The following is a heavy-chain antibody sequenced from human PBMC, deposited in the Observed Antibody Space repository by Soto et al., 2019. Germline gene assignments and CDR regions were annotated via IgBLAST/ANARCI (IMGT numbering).Heavy chain of an antibody. Sequence: GGSLRLSCAASGFTFSSYGMHWVRQAPGKGLEWVAVISYDGSNKYYADSVKGRFTISRDNSKNTLYLQMNSLRAEDTAVYYCAKVNSAGYGDSTAPSFDYWGQGTLVTVSS. J-gene: IGHJ4*02. D-gene: IGHD4-17*01. CDR3: AKVNSAGYGDSTAPSFDY. V-gene: IGHV3-30*18. CDR2: ISYDGSNK. CDR1: GFTFSSYG.